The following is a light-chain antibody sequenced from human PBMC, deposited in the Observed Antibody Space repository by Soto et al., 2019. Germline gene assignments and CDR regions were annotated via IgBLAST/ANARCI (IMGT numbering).Light chain of an antibody. CDR2: DVS. V-gene: IGLV2-14*01. Sequence: QSALTQPASVSGSPGQSITISCTGTSSDVGGYNYVSWYQRHPGKAPKLMIYDVSRRPSGVSDRFSASKSGNTASLTISGLLVEDEADYYCSSYTSSSTLLFGGGTKLTVL. CDR1: SSDVGGYNY. CDR3: SSYTSSSTLL. J-gene: IGLJ2*01.